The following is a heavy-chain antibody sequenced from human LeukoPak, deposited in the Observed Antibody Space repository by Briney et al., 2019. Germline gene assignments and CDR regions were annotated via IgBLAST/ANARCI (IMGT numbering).Heavy chain of an antibody. V-gene: IGHV1-69*04. CDR1: GGTLSSYA. CDR2: IIPILGIA. CDR3: ARELMEWELLFFDY. Sequence: SVKVSCKASGGTLSSYAISRVRQAPGQGLEWMGRIIPILGIANYAQKFQGRVTITADKSTSTAYMELSSLRSEDTAVYYCARELMEWELLFFDYWGQGTLVTVSS. D-gene: IGHD1-26*01. J-gene: IGHJ4*02.